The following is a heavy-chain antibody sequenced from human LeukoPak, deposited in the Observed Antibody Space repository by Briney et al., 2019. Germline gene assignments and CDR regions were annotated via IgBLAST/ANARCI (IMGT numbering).Heavy chain of an antibody. CDR2: INWNGDNP. J-gene: IGHJ3*02. Sequence: GGSLRLSCEASGFTFEDYGMTWVRQRPGKGLEYVCEINWNGDNPVYENSLRGRFTISRDNAKNSVYLQMSSLRAEDTALYYCARVSYYPHDAFDIWGQGTMVTVSS. CDR1: GFTFEDYG. D-gene: IGHD1-26*01. V-gene: IGHV3-20*04. CDR3: ARVSYYPHDAFDI.